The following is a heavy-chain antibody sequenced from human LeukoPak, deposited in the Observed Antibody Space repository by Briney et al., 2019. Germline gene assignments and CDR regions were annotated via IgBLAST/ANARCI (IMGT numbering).Heavy chain of an antibody. CDR2: INPNSGGT. CDR1: GYTFTSYA. CDR3: AREGDYYDSSGYSN. Sequence: ASVKVSCKASGYTFTSYAMNWVRQAPGQGLEWMGWINPNSGGTNYAQKFQGWVTMTRDTSISTAYMELSRLRSDDTAVYYCAREGDYYDSSGYSNWGQGTLVTVSS. D-gene: IGHD3-22*01. J-gene: IGHJ4*02. V-gene: IGHV1-2*04.